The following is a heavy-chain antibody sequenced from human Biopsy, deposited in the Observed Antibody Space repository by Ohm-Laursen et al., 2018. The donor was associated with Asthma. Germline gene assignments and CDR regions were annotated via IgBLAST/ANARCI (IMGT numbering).Heavy chain of an antibody. CDR2: LHYSGSPYYT. Sequence: TLSLTCSVSGGSISNSNYYWGWIRQSPGKGLEWIGSLHYSGSPYYTFYNPSLESRVTISLDASKNEFSLRLTYVTAADTARYYCVRQSGYRSGWPKLLFVYYGMDVWGPGTTVTVSS. D-gene: IGHD6-19*01. J-gene: IGHJ6*02. CDR1: GGSISNSNYY. V-gene: IGHV4-39*01. CDR3: VRQSGYRSGWPKLLFVYYGMDV.